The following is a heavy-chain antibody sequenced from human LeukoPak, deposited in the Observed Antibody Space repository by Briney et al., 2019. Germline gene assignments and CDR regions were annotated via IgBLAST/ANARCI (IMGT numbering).Heavy chain of an antibody. D-gene: IGHD6-13*01. CDR2: IYYSGST. V-gene: IGHV4-30-4*01. CDR1: GGTLSSFAYY. Sequence: SQTLSLTCTVSGGTLSSFAYYWVWLPPPPGKDREGLGYIYYSGSTYYNPSLKSRLTISVDTSKHKFSLKLSYVTAADTAVYYCARAHYDSSWYEWGVGYYFDYWGQGTLVAVSS. J-gene: IGHJ4*02. CDR3: ARAHYDSSWYEWGVGYYFDY.